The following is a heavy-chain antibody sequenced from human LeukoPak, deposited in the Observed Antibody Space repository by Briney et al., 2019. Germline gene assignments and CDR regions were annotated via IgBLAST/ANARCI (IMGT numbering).Heavy chain of an antibody. V-gene: IGHV3-30-3*01. D-gene: IGHD6-13*01. J-gene: IGHJ4*02. Sequence: PGRSLRLSCAASGFTFSSYAMHWVRQAPGKGLEWVAVISYDGSNKYYADSVKGRFTISRDNSKNTLYLQMNSLRAEDTAVYYCARGIAAAGTVIDQGYYFDYWGQGTLVTVSS. CDR2: ISYDGSNK. CDR3: ARGIAAAGTVIDQGYYFDY. CDR1: GFTFSSYA.